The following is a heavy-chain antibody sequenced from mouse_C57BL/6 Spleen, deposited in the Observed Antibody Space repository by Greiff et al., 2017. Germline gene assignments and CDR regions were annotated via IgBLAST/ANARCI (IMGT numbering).Heavy chain of an antibody. D-gene: IGHD1-1*01. J-gene: IGHJ4*01. V-gene: IGHV1-61*01. CDR3: ARSYYYGSSYYAMDY. Sequence: QVQLQQPGAELVRPGSSVKLSCKASGYTFTSYWMDWVKQRPGQGLEWIGNIYPSDSETHYNQKFKDKATLTVDKSSSTAYMQLSSLTSEDSAVYYCARSYYYGSSYYAMDYWGQGTSDTVSS. CDR1: GYTFTSYW. CDR2: IYPSDSET.